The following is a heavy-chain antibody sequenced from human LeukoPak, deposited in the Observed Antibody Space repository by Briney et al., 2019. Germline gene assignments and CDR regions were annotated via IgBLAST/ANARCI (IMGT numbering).Heavy chain of an antibody. CDR2: IYTSGST. CDR1: GGSISSYY. Sequence: SETLSLTCTVSGGSISSYYWSWIRQPAGKGLEWIGRIYTSGSTNYNPSLKSRVTMSVDTSKNQFSLKLSSVTAADTAVYYCAREGGSGYLYYFGYTYYFDYWGQGTLVTVSS. D-gene: IGHD2/OR15-2a*01. J-gene: IGHJ4*02. CDR3: AREGGSGYLYYFGYTYYFDY. V-gene: IGHV4-4*07.